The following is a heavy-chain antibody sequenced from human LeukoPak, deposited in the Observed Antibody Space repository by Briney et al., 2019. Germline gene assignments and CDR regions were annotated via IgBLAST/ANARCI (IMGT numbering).Heavy chain of an antibody. CDR3: ARASLSSRLTFDS. V-gene: IGHV3-7*01. D-gene: IGHD3-16*01. Sequence: PGGSLRLACAASGFTSDNYWMNWVRQAQGRGLEWVAIIKHDGSQKFYVDSVKGRFTISTDSANSSLYLLMNNLRTEDTAVYYCARASLSSRLTFDSWGQGTLVTVSS. CDR1: GFTSDNYW. J-gene: IGHJ4*02. CDR2: IKHDGSQK.